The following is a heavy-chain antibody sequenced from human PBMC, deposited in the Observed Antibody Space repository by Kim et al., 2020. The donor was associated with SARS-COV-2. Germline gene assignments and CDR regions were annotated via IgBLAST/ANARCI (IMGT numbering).Heavy chain of an antibody. V-gene: IGHV4-39*01. Sequence: RVTISVDTSKNQFSLKLSSVTAADTAVYYCARHPIEYRFLEWLFTPNFDDWGQGTLVTVSS. D-gene: IGHD3-3*01. CDR3: ARHPIEYRFLEWLFTPNFDD. J-gene: IGHJ4*02.